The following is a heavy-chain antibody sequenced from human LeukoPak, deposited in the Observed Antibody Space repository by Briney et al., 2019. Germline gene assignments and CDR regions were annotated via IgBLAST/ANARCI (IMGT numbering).Heavy chain of an antibody. J-gene: IGHJ5*02. Sequence: PSETLSLTCTISDGSISSYYWSWIRQPAGKGLEWIGRIHVSGSTNYNPSLKSRVTISVDKSKNQFSLKLSSVTAAGTAVYYCARGLVGTTGEQNWFDPWGQGTLVTVSS. CDR2: IHVSGST. V-gene: IGHV4-4*07. CDR1: DGSISSYY. CDR3: ARGLVGTTGEQNWFDP. D-gene: IGHD1-26*01.